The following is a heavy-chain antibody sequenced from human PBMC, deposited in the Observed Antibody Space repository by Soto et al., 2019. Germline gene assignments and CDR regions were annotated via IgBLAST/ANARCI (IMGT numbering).Heavy chain of an antibody. CDR2: VSAYNRNT. Sequence: QVQLVQSGVEVKKPGASVKVSCQASGYTFTNYGITWLRQAPGQGLEWMGWVSAYNRNTNYAQRFQDRATMTTDTSTRTAYMELRNLKSDDTAIYFCARERQYEPLLYWGQGTLVTVPS. CDR1: GYTFTNYG. CDR3: ARERQYEPLLY. V-gene: IGHV1-18*01. D-gene: IGHD2-2*01. J-gene: IGHJ4*02.